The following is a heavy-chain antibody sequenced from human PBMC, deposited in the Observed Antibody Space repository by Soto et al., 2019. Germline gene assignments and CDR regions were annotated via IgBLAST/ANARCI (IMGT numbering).Heavy chain of an antibody. CDR2: MNPNSGNT. CDR1: GYTFTSYD. CDR3: ARVGYSSSWYGCLSGCSHNFDY. J-gene: IGHJ4*02. D-gene: IGHD6-13*01. V-gene: IGHV1-8*01. Sequence: ASVKVSCKASGYTFTSYDINWVRQATGQGLEWMGWMNPNSGNTGYAQKFQGRVTMTRNTSISTAYMELSSLRSEDTAVYYCARVGYSSSWYGCLSGCSHNFDYWGQGXLVTVYS.